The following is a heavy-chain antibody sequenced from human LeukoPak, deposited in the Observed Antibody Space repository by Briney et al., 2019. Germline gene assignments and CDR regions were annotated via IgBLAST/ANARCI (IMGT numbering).Heavy chain of an antibody. D-gene: IGHD5-18*01. V-gene: IGHV4-38-2*02. Sequence: SETLSLTCTVSGYSISSGYYWGWIRQPPGKGLEWIGSIYHSGSTYYNPSLKSRVTISVDTSKNQFSLKLSSVTAADTAVYYCASGGYSYGYVVFWGQGTLVTVSS. CDR3: ASGGYSYGYVVF. J-gene: IGHJ4*02. CDR1: GYSISSGYY. CDR2: IYHSGST.